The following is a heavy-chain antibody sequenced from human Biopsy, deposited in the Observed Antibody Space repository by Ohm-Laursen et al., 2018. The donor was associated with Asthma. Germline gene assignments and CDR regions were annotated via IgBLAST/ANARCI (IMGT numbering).Heavy chain of an antibody. V-gene: IGHV2-5*02. D-gene: IGHD1-20*01. J-gene: IGHJ4*02. CDR1: GLSLTSSGVR. CDR2: LFWDDDQ. Sequence: TQTLTLTFSFSGLSLTSSGVRVGWIRQPPGKALEWFAVLFWDDDQRYSPSQKSRLPISKDTSKNQVVLIMPDIGPMDTGTYYCEGRGSLNGNWDGGYLDSWGQGTLVTVSS. CDR3: EGRGSLNGNWDGGYLDS.